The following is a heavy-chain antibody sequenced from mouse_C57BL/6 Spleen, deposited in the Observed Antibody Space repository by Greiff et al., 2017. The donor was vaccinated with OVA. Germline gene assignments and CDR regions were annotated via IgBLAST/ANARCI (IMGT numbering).Heavy chain of an antibody. D-gene: IGHD2-2*01. J-gene: IGHJ4*01. CDR3: ARRYGYDHYAMDY. CDR1: GFSLTSYA. CDR2: IWTGGGT. Sequence: VQLVESGPGLVAPSQRLSITCTVSGFSLTSYAISWVRQPPGKGLEWLGVIWTGGGTNYNSALNSRLSISKDNSKSQVFLKMNSLQTDDTARYYCARRYGYDHYAMDYWGQGTSVTVSS. V-gene: IGHV2-9-1*01.